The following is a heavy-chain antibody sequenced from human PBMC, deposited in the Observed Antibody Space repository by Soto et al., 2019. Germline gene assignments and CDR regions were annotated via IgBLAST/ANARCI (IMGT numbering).Heavy chain of an antibody. CDR3: AAAGDDSSGYDYYGMDV. CDR1: GFTFTSST. J-gene: IGHJ6*02. Sequence: ASVKVSCKASGFTFTSSTMQWVRQARGQRLEWIGWIVVGSGNTNYAQKFQERVTITRDMSTSTAYMELSSLRSEDTAVYYCAAAGDDSSGYDYYGMDVWGQGTTVTVSS. V-gene: IGHV1-58*02. CDR2: IVVGSGNT. D-gene: IGHD3-22*01.